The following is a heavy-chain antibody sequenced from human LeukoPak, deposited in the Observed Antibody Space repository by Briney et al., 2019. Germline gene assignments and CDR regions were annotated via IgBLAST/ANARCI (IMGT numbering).Heavy chain of an antibody. D-gene: IGHD3-16*01. J-gene: IGHJ4*02. V-gene: IGHV1-2*02. CDR3: ARDRAKYDSTDYFDY. CDR1: GYSFSDYF. Sequence: ASVKVSCKASGYSFSDYFIYWVRQAPGQRLELMGWVNPNRGDTNYAQKFQGRVSMTRDTSITTVYMELSRLRSDDTAVYYCARDRAKYDSTDYFDYWGRGTLVTVSS. CDR2: VNPNRGDT.